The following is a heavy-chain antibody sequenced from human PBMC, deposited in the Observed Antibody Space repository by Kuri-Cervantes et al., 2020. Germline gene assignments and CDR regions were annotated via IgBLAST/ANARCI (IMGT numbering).Heavy chain of an antibody. J-gene: IGHJ4*02. D-gene: IGHD3-16*01. CDR2: IWYDGSNK. CDR1: GFTFSSYG. CDR3: ARDGGFMFDY. Sequence: GGSLRLSCAASGFTFSSYGMHWVRQAPGKGLEWVAVIWYDGSNKYYADSVKGRFTISRDNARASLYLQMNSLRAEDTAVYYCARDGGFMFDYRAQGTLVTVSS. V-gene: IGHV3-33*08.